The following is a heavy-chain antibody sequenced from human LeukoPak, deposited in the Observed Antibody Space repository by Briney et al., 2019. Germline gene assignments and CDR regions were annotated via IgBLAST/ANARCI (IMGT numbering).Heavy chain of an antibody. CDR2: ISAYNGNT. D-gene: IGHD3-9*01. Sequence: GASVKVSCKASGYTFTSYGISWVRQAPGQGLEWMGWISAYNGNTNYAQKLQGRVTMTTDTSTSTAYMELRSLRSDDTAVYYCARGGYDILTGYYLEKSITSTFVYWGQGTLVTVSS. CDR3: ARGGYDILTGYYLEKSITSTFVY. J-gene: IGHJ4*02. CDR1: GYTFTSYG. V-gene: IGHV1-18*01.